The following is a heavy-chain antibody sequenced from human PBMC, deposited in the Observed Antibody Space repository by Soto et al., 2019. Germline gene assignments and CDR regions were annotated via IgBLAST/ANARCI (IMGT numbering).Heavy chain of an antibody. D-gene: IGHD2-21*01. CDR2: ISYDGSNK. J-gene: IGHJ2*01. CDR3: ARGPRVLWWSRTKEKYWYFDL. Sequence: GGSLRLSCAASGFTFSSYAMHWVRQAPGKGLEWVAVISYDGSNKYYADSVKGRFTISRDNSKNTLYLQMNSLRAEDTAVYYCARGPRVLWWSRTKEKYWYFDLWGRGTLVTVSS. V-gene: IGHV3-30-3*01. CDR1: GFTFSSYA.